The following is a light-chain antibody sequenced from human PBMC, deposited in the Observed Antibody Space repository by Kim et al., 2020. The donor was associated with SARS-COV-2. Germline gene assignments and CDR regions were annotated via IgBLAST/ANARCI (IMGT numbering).Light chain of an antibody. J-gene: IGLJ2*01. CDR2: DEA. Sequence: AMRQTGRIKCQGNTLRSYYASWYQQKPGQAPILVIFDEANRPSGIADRFSGSSSGNTASLTITGALAEDEADYYCACRDIAGNHVLFGGGTQLTVL. CDR1: TLRSYY. CDR3: ACRDIAGNHVL. V-gene: IGLV3-19*01.